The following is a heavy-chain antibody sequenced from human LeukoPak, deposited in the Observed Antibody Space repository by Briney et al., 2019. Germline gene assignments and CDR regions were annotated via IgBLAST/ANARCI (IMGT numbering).Heavy chain of an antibody. D-gene: IGHD6-19*01. V-gene: IGHV4-59*01. CDR2: IYHSGSS. Sequence: SGTLSLTCTVSGGSISSYYWSWIRQPPGKGLEWIGYIYHSGSSNYNPSLKSRVTISVDTSKNQFSLKLSSVTAADTAVYYCARDLLAVAGTPGYYYYYGMDVWGQGTTVTV. J-gene: IGHJ6*02. CDR3: ARDLLAVAGTPGYYYYYGMDV. CDR1: GGSISSYY.